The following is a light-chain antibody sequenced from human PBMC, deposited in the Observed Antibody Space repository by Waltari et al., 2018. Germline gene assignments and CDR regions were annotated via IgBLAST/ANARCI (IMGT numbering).Light chain of an antibody. Sequence: SYELTQPPSVSVSPGQTARITCAGDRLVNKYVSWYQQKSGQSPVLVNYQHNRRPSGIPARFSGSNSGDTATLTISGTQAMDEADFFCQTWDRASAVFGGGTKLTVL. V-gene: IGLV3-1*01. CDR3: QTWDRASAV. J-gene: IGLJ3*02. CDR2: QHN. CDR1: RLVNKY.